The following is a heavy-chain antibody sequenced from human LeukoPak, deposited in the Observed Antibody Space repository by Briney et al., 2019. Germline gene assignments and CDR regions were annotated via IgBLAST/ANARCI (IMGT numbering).Heavy chain of an antibody. V-gene: IGHV4-59*04. CDR1: GGSISSYY. Sequence: TSETLSLTCTVSGGSISSYYWSWIRQPPGKGLEWIGYIYYSGSTYYNPSLKSRVTISVDTSKNQFSLKLSSVTAADTAVYYCARHISSGWYGKYFDYWGQGTLVTVSS. CDR2: IYYSGST. D-gene: IGHD6-19*01. J-gene: IGHJ4*02. CDR3: ARHISSGWYGKYFDY.